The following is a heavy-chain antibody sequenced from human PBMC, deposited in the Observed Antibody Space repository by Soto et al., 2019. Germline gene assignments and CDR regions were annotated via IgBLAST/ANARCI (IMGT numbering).Heavy chain of an antibody. CDR2: INPGGGST. CDR3: ARDQRFGRKAAGHFQH. J-gene: IGHJ1*01. Sequence: GASVKVSCKASGYTFTSYYMHWVRQAPGQGLEWMGIINPGGGSTSYAQKFQGRVTMTRDTSTSTVYMELSSLRSEDTAVYYCARDQRFGRKAAGHFQHWGQGTLVTVSS. D-gene: IGHD3-10*01. CDR1: GYTFTSYY. V-gene: IGHV1-46*01.